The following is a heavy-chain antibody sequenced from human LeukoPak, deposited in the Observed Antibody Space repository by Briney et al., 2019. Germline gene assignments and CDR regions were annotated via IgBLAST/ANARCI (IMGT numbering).Heavy chain of an antibody. Sequence: GSLRLSCAASGFTVSSNYMSWVRQAPGKGLEWVSVIYSGGSTYYADSVKGRFTISRDNSKNTLYLQMNSLRAEDTAVYYCARVDTVMAYYFDLWGQGTLVTVPS. V-gene: IGHV3-53*01. CDR3: ARVDTVMAYYFDL. CDR2: IYSGGST. CDR1: GFTVSSNY. D-gene: IGHD5-18*01. J-gene: IGHJ4*02.